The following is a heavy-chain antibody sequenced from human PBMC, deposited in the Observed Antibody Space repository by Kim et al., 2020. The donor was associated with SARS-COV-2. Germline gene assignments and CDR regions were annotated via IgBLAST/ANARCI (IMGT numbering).Heavy chain of an antibody. CDR3: ARADCSGGSCYHYFDY. CDR2: ISSNGGST. Sequence: GGSLRLSCAASGFTFSSYAMHWVRQAPGKGLEYVSAISSNGGSTYYANSVKGRFTISRDNSKNTLYLQMGSLRAEDMAVYYCARADCSGGSCYHYFDYW. J-gene: IGHJ4*01. D-gene: IGHD2-15*01. V-gene: IGHV3-64*01. CDR1: GFTFSSYA.